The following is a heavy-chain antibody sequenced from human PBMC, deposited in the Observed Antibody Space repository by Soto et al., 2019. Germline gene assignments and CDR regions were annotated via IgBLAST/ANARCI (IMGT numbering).Heavy chain of an antibody. CDR2: IWYDGSNK. D-gene: IGHD2-2*01. V-gene: IGHV3-33*01. CDR3: ARDFPAVGRGYYYYMDI. J-gene: IGHJ6*03. CDR1: GFTFSSYG. Sequence: PGGSLRLSCAASGFTFSSYGMHWVRQAPGKGLEWVAVIWYDGSNKYYADSVKGRFTISRDNSKNTLYLQMNSLRAEDTAVYYCARDFPAVGRGYYYYMDIWGQGTMVTVSS.